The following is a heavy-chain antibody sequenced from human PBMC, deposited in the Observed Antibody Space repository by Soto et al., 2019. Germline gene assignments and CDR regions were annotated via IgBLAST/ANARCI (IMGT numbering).Heavy chain of an antibody. D-gene: IGHD1-7*01. CDR2: TTASGASS. V-gene: IGHV3-21*01. CDR1: GFQFRNYS. Sequence: PGGSLRLSCAASGFQFRNYSMNWVRQAPGKGLEWVSTTTASGASSYYADSVRGRFTISRDNAKDSVFLQMSNLRAEDTAVYYCAREYANFWGHGILVTVSS. J-gene: IGHJ4*01. CDR3: AREYANF.